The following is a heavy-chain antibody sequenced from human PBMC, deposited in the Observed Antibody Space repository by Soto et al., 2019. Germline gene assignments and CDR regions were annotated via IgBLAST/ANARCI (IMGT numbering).Heavy chain of an antibody. CDR2: IRSYNNST. J-gene: IGHJ4*02. Sequence: ASVKVSCKASGYTFTSYGVNWVRQAPGQGLEWMGWIRSYNNSTNYAQKIQGRVTMTTDTSTNTAYMELRSLRSDDTAVYYCARHGNGDDYWGQGTLVTVSS. V-gene: IGHV1-18*01. CDR3: ARHGNGDDY. CDR1: GYTFTSYG. D-gene: IGHD2-8*01.